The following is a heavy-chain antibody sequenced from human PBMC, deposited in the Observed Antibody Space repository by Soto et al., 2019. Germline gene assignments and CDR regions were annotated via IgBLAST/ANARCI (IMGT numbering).Heavy chain of an antibody. CDR3: ASPRQGNYDFLSGYYALDY. V-gene: IGHV4-39*01. Sequence: SEPLSLTCTVSGSSISSSRSYWVWVRQPPGKGLEWIVSFYYTGGTYSTYYNPSLKSRVTISVDTSKSQFSLNLRSVTAADTAVYYCASPRQGNYDFLSGYYALDYWGQGTLVTVSS. J-gene: IGHJ4*02. CDR1: GSSISSSRSY. D-gene: IGHD3-3*01. CDR2: FYYTGGT.